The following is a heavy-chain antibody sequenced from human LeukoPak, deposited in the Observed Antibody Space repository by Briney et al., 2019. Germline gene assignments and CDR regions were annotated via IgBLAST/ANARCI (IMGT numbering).Heavy chain of an antibody. CDR2: IVVGSGDT. D-gene: IGHD1-1*01. J-gene: IGHJ3*02. Sequence: GASVKVSWKASGFTSTTSTMQWVRQARGQRLEWIGWIVVGSGDTNYAEKFQERVTITRDMSTSTVYMELSSLRSDDTAVYYCAADQPRYPDAFDIWGQGTMVTVSS. CDR1: GFTSTTST. CDR3: AADQPRYPDAFDI. V-gene: IGHV1-58*02.